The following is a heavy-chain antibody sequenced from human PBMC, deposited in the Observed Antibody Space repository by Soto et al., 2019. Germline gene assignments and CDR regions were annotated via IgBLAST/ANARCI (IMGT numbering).Heavy chain of an antibody. J-gene: IGHJ4*02. Sequence: EVQLLESGGKLVQPGGSLTLSCAASGFTFSTYAMAWVRQAPGKGLEWVSGVSASGLNTDYADPVKGRFYISRDNSKNTVSLHMISRRAEDTALYYCAKDRTRRTSGYLFDYWGQGTPVTVSS. CDR2: VSASGLNT. CDR1: GFTFSTYA. V-gene: IGHV3-23*01. CDR3: AKDRTRRTSGYLFDY. D-gene: IGHD5-18*01.